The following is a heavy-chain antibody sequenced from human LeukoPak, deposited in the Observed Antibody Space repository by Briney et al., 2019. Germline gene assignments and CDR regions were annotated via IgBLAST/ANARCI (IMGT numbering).Heavy chain of an antibody. CDR2: INPNSGGT. V-gene: IGHV1-2*02. J-gene: IGHJ4*02. D-gene: IGHD6-19*01. CDR3: ARALANKAAGYSSGFDY. Sequence: GASVKVSCKASGYTFTGYYMHWVRQAPGQGLEWMGWINPNSGGTNYAQKFQGRVTMTRDTSISTAYMELSRLRSDDTAVYYCARALANKAAGYSSGFDYWGQGTLVTVSS. CDR1: GYTFTGYY.